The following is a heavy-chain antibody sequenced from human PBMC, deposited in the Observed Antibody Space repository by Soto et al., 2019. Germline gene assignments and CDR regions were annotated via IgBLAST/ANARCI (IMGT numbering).Heavy chain of an antibody. CDR2: IYYSGST. CDR1: GGSISSGGYY. D-gene: IGHD2-15*01. V-gene: IGHV4-31*03. CDR3: ARGNYGGNPSYWYFDL. Sequence: QVQLQESGPGLVKPSQTLSLSCTVSGGSISSGGYYWSWIRQHPGKGLEWLGYIYYSGSTYYNPSLKSRVTISGDTSKNQCALKLSSVTAADTAVYYCARGNYGGNPSYWYFDLWGRGTLVTVSS. J-gene: IGHJ2*01.